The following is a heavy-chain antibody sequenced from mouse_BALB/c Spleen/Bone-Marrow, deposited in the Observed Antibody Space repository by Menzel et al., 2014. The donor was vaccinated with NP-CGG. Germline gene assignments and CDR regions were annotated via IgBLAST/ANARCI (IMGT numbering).Heavy chain of an antibody. V-gene: IGHV5-6-3*01. J-gene: IGHJ1*01. Sequence: VQLKESGGGLVQPGGSLKLSCVASGFTFSSYGMSWVRQTPDKRLELVATINNNGGSTYYPDSVEGQFTISRDNAKNTLYLQMSSLKSEDTAMYYCARVYGWYFDVWGAGTTVTVSS. D-gene: IGHD1-1*01. CDR2: INNNGGST. CDR1: GFTFSSYG. CDR3: ARVYGWYFDV.